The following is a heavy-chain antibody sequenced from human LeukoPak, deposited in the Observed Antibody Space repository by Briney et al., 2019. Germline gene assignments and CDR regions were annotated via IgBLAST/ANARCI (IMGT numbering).Heavy chain of an antibody. CDR2: IYYSGST. CDR3: ARVQPAKLRYFDWLGGLDI. D-gene: IGHD3-9*01. Sequence: SETLSLTCTVSGGSISSSSYYWGWIRQPPGKGLEWIGSIYYSGSTYYNPSLKSRVTISVDTSKNQFSLKLSSVTAADTAVYYCARVQPAKLRYFDWLGGLDIWGQGTMVTVSS. J-gene: IGHJ3*02. CDR1: GGSISSSSYY. V-gene: IGHV4-39*07.